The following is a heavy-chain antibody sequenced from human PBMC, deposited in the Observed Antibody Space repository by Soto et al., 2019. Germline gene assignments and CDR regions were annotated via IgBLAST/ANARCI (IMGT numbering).Heavy chain of an antibody. Sequence: SETLSLTCTVSGGSISSSSYYWGWIRQPPGKGLEWIGSIYYSGSTYYNPSLKSRVTISVDTSKNQFSLKLSSVTAADTAVYYCVASRVRGVINDRPDFYYYYYYMDVWGKGTTVTVSS. CDR1: GGSISSSSYY. CDR3: VASRVRGVINDRPDFYYYYYYMDV. J-gene: IGHJ6*03. CDR2: IYYSGST. D-gene: IGHD3-10*01. V-gene: IGHV4-39*01.